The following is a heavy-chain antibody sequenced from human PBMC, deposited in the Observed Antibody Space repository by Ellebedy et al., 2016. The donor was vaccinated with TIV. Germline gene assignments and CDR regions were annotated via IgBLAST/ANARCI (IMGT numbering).Heavy chain of an antibody. CDR2: VFYNGDT. CDR1: GGSIGSSDYY. Sequence: MPSETLSLTCSISGGSIGSSDYYWGWIRQPPGKGLEWIGSVFYNGDTYNNPSLKSRVTISLDTSKNQFSLRLSSVTAADTAVYYCARDEGGSGSLSYWGQGTLVTVSS. V-gene: IGHV4-39*07. CDR3: ARDEGGSGSLSY. D-gene: IGHD3-10*01. J-gene: IGHJ4*02.